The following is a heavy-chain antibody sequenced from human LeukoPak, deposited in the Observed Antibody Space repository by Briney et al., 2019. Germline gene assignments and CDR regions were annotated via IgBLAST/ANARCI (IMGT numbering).Heavy chain of an antibody. CDR2: IYYSGST. CDR1: GGSISSHH. Sequence: PSETLSLTCTVSGGSISSHHWSWIRQPPGKGLEWIGYIYYSGSTNYNPSLKSRVTISVDTSKNQFSLKLTSVTAADTAVYYCARGRTYYYDTSGYYPSIYYGMDVWGQGTTVIVSS. V-gene: IGHV4-59*11. D-gene: IGHD3-22*01. J-gene: IGHJ6*02. CDR3: ARGRTYYYDTSGYYPSIYYGMDV.